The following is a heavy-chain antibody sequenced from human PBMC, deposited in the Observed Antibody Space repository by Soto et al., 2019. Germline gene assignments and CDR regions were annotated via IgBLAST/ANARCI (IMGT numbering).Heavy chain of an antibody. V-gene: IGHV4-30-2*01. CDR2: TYYNGNA. D-gene: IGHD4-17*01. J-gene: IGHJ4*02. CDR1: GGSISSGGYS. Sequence: SETLSLTCAVSGGSISSGGYSWSWIRQPPGKGLEWIGTTYYNGNAYYNPSLKSRVSMSVDTSKNQFSLKLSSVTAADTAVYYCARGVTTVTTFDYWGQGTLVTVSS. CDR3: ARGVTTVTTFDY.